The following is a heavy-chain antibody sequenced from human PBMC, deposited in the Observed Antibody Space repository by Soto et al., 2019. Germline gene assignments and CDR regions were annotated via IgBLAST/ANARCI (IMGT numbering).Heavy chain of an antibody. D-gene: IGHD3-16*01. V-gene: IGHV4-31*03. CDR2: IYYSGST. J-gene: IGHJ4*02. CDR1: GGSISSGGYY. CDR3: ARIHYDYVWGHDY. Sequence: QVQLQESGPVLVKPSQTLSLTCTVSGGSISSGGYYWSWIRQHPGKGLEWSGYIYYSGSTYYNPSLKSRVTISVDTSKNQFSLKLSSVTAADTAVYYCARIHYDYVWGHDYWGQGTLVTVSS.